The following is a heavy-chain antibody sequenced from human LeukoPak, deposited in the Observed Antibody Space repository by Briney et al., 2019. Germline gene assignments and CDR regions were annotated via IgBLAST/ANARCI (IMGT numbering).Heavy chain of an antibody. J-gene: IGHJ3*02. D-gene: IGHD2-15*01. Sequence: SETLSLTCTVSGGSISSSTYYWGWIRQPPGKGLEWIGTIYYSGTTNYNPSLKSRVTISVDTSKNRLSLKLSSVTAADTAVYYCASRYCRGGNCDSGLIGINAFDIWGQGTMVTVSS. CDR2: IYYSGTT. CDR1: GGSISSSTYY. CDR3: ASRYCRGGNCDSGLIGINAFDI. V-gene: IGHV4-39*01.